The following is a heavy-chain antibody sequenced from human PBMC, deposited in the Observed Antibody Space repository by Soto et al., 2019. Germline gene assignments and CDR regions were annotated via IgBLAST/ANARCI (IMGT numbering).Heavy chain of an antibody. D-gene: IGHD3-10*01. CDR3: ARGDRGGSGSPASYYYSGLGV. V-gene: IGHV3-23*01. J-gene: IGHJ6*02. Sequence: DVQLLESGGHLVQPGGSLRLSCAASGFTFSSYAMSWVRQAPGKGLEWVSSVSAGGDMTYYSDSVKGRFTISRDNSNNARFLQMNSRRIEDTALYYCARGDRGGSGSPASYYYSGLGVWGQGTTVTVS. CDR1: GFTFSSYA. CDR2: VSAGGDMT.